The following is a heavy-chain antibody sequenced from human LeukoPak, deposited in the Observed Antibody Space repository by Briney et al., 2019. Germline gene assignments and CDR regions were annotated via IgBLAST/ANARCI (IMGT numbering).Heavy chain of an antibody. J-gene: IGHJ4*02. V-gene: IGHV3-7*03. Sequence: GGSLRLSCAASGFTFSSYSMNWVRQAPGKGLEWVANIKEDGSEKYYVDSVKGRFSISRDNAKNSLYLQMNSLRVEDTAVYYCARALSGWGQGTLVTVSS. CDR1: GFTFSSYS. CDR2: IKEDGSEK. CDR3: ARALSG. D-gene: IGHD3-3*01.